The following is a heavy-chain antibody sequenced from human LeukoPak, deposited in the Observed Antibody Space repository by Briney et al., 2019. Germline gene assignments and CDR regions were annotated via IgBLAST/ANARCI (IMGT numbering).Heavy chain of an antibody. V-gene: IGHV3-74*01. D-gene: IGHD3-3*01. CDR2: IDRDGITT. CDR3: ARSRGSGFVAH. J-gene: IGHJ4*02. Sequence: GGSLRLSCITSGFAFNSYWIHWVRQVPGKGLEWVSRIDRDGITTTYADSVKGRVTVSRHNAKNVAYLQMESLRAEDTAVYYCARSRGSGFVAHWGQGPLVTVSS. CDR1: GFAFNSYW.